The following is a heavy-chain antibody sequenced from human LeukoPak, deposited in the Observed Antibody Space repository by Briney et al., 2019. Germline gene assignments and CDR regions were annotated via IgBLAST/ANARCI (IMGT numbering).Heavy chain of an antibody. D-gene: IGHD1-26*01. Sequence: GGSLRLSCAASGFTFSTNAWRGVRQAPGKGLEWVSAISGSGGTIYYADSVKGRFTISRDNSKNTVYLQMNGLRAEDTAVYYCTKVGPGSYFDNWGQGTLVTVSS. CDR2: ISGSGGTI. CDR3: TKVGPGSYFDN. CDR1: GFTFSTNA. V-gene: IGHV3-23*01. J-gene: IGHJ4*02.